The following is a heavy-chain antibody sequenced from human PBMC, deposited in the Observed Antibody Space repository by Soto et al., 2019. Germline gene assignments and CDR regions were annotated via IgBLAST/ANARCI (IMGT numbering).Heavy chain of an antibody. CDR3: ARCSRNSCYSYGVDV. Sequence: GGSLRLSCAASAFTFSNCGMNWVSQTPGKGLEWVSYISDSGATKHYTDSVKGRFTISRDNGKDSLYLQMNSLRDEDTAVYFCARCSRNSCYSYGVDVWGQGATVTVSS. D-gene: IGHD2-15*01. J-gene: IGHJ6*02. CDR1: AFTFSNCG. CDR2: ISDSGATK. V-gene: IGHV3-48*02.